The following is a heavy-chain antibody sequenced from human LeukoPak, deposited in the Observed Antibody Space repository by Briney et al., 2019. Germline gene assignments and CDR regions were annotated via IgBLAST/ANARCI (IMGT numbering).Heavy chain of an antibody. D-gene: IGHD3-10*01. CDR1: GFTFSSYW. V-gene: IGHV3-74*01. CDR2: INSDGSST. CDR3: ARDHRGSGSRYYYYYMDV. J-gene: IGHJ6*03. Sequence: GGSLRPSCAASGFTFSSYWMHWVRHAPGKGLVWVSRINSDGSSTSYADSVKGRFTISRDNAKNTLYLQMNSLRAEDTAVYYCARDHRGSGSRYYYYYMDVWGKGTTVTISS.